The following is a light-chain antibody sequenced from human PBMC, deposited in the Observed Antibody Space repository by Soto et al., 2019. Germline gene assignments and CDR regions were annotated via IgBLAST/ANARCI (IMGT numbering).Light chain of an antibody. CDR3: QQYASSPALT. J-gene: IGKJ4*01. CDR1: QSVSSNY. CDR2: GAS. V-gene: IGKV3-20*01. Sequence: DIVLTQSPGTLSLSPGERATVSCRASQSVSSNYLAWYQHRPGQAPRLLIYGASSRATGIPDRFSGSGSGTDFTLTINRLEPEDFAVYYCQQYASSPALTFGGGTKVDIK.